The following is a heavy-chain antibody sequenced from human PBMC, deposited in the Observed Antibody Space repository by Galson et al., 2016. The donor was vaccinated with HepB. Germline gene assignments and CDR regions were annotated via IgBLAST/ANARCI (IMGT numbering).Heavy chain of an antibody. CDR2: ISAYYGNT. V-gene: IGHV1-18*04. CDR1: GYTFASYG. Sequence: SVKVSCKASGYTFASYGFSWVRQAPGHGLEWMGWISAYYGNTNYAQKLQNRVTMTTDTSTSTAYMELRSLRSYDTAVYYCAIGPSTVLYYYYLDVWGKGTTVTVSS. CDR3: AIGPSTVLYYYYLDV. D-gene: IGHD4-17*01. J-gene: IGHJ6*03.